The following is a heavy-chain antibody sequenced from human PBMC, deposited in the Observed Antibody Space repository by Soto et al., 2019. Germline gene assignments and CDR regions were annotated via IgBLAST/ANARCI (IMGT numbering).Heavy chain of an antibody. CDR1: GGTFSSYA. V-gene: IGHV1-69*01. Sequence: QVQLVQSGAEVKKPGSSVKVSCKASGGTFSSYAISWVRKAPGQGLEWMGGIIPIFGTANYAQKFQGRVTITADESTSTAYMELSSLRSEDTAVYYCARGVLLAAAGTLVVAWFDPWGQGTLVTVSS. CDR2: IIPIFGTA. CDR3: ARGVLLAAAGTLVVAWFDP. D-gene: IGHD6-13*01. J-gene: IGHJ5*02.